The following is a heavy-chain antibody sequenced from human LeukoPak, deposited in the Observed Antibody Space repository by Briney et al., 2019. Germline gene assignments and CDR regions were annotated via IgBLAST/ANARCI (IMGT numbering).Heavy chain of an antibody. Sequence: PGGSLRLSCAASGFTFSSYGMSWVRQPPGKGLEWIGTIKYGGGVYYNPSLNSRVTISVDTSKNQLSLKVTPVTAADTAVYFCARRSVANDYWGQGTLVTVSS. D-gene: IGHD4-23*01. J-gene: IGHJ4*02. CDR2: IKYGGGV. CDR3: ARRSVANDY. V-gene: IGHV4-38-2*01. CDR1: GFTFSSYG.